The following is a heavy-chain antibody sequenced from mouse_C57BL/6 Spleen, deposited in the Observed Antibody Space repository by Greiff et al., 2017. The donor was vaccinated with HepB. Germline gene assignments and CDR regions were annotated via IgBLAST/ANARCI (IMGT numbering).Heavy chain of an antibody. V-gene: IGHV1-85*01. J-gene: IGHJ2*01. CDR1: GYTFTSYD. D-gene: IGHD2-1*01. CDR3: VYYGNYEGDY. CDR2: IYPRDGST. Sequence: VQLVESGPELVKPGASVKLSCKASGYTFTSYDINWVKQRPGQGLEWIGWIYPRDGSTKYNEKFKGKATLTVDTSSSTAYMELHSLTSEDSAVYFCVYYGNYEGDYWGQGTTLTVSS.